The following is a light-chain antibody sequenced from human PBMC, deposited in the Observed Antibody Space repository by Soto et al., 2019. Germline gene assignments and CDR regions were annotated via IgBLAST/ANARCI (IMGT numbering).Light chain of an antibody. CDR3: GAWDTNLNAEV. V-gene: IGLV1-51*01. J-gene: IGLJ2*01. CDR2: DND. Sequence: QSVLTQPPSVSAAPGQKVTISCSGSSSNIGNTYVSWYQQLPGTAPKLLICDNDQRPSGIPDRFSGSKSGTSATLAITGLRAGDEADYYCGAWDTNLNAEVFGGGTKVTVL. CDR1: SSNIGNTY.